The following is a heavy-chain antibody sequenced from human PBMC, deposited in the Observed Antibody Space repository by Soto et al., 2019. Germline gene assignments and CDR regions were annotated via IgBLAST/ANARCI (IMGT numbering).Heavy chain of an antibody. D-gene: IGHD2-15*01. V-gene: IGHV4-59*01. J-gene: IGHJ4*02. CDR2: IYYSGST. Sequence: SETLSLTCTVSGGSISSYFWSWIWQPPGKGLEWIGYIYYSGSTNYNPSLKSRVTISVDTSKNQFSLKLSSVTAADTAVYYCAREDCSGGSCYQHNIRGPYFAYRGQGTLVTVSS. CDR1: GGSISSYF. CDR3: AREDCSGGSCYQHNIRGPYFAY.